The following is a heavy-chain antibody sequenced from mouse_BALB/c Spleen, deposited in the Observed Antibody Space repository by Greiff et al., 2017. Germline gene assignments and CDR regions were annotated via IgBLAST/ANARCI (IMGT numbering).Heavy chain of an antibody. D-gene: IGHD1-2*01. J-gene: IGHJ2*01. CDR3: ARERGYGLDY. CDR1: GFSLTSYG. Sequence: VQLQQSGPGLVAPSQSLSITCTVSGFSLTSYGVHWVRQPPGKGLEWLGVIWAGGSTNYNSALMSRLSISKDNSKSQVFLKMNSLQTDDTAMYYCARERGYGLDYWGQGTTLTVSS. V-gene: IGHV2-9*02. CDR2: IWAGGST.